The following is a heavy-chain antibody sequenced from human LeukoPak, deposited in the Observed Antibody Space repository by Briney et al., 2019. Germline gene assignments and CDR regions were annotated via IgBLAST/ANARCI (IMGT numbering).Heavy chain of an antibody. J-gene: IGHJ4*02. CDR3: ASYCGGDCYTPADY. V-gene: IGHV4-39*01. D-gene: IGHD2-21*01. CDR2: IYYSGST. CDR1: GGSISSSSYY. Sequence: SETLSLTCTVSGGSISSSSYYWGWIRQPLGKGLEWIGSIYYSGSTYYNPSLKSRVTISVDTSKNQFSLKLSSVTAADTAVYYCASYCGGDCYTPADYWGQGTLVTVSS.